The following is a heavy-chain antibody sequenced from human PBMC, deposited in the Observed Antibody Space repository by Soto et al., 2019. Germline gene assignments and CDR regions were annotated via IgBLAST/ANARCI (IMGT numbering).Heavy chain of an antibody. J-gene: IGHJ5*02. CDR2: ISYDGSNK. CDR3: SRGIKGGLDA. Sequence: QVQLAESGGGVVQPGRSLRLSCATSGFISNDYDIHWVRQAPGKGLAWLASISYDGSNKYYADSVKGRFTISRDKSKNTLSLQINSLGAEDTAVYYCSRGIKGGLDAWGPGTLVTVSS. V-gene: IGHV3-30*03. CDR1: GFISNDYD. D-gene: IGHD2-21*01.